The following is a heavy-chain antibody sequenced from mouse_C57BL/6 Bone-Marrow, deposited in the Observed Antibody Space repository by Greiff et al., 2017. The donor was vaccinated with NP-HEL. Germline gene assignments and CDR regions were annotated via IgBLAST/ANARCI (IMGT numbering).Heavy chain of an antibody. J-gene: IGHJ2*01. V-gene: IGHV7-3*01. CDR3: ARFYGNYVGYYFDY. CDR1: GFTFTDYY. Sequence: EVKVVESGGGLVQPGGSLSLSCAASGFTFTDYYMSWVRQPPGKALEWLGFIRNKANGYTTEYSASVKGRFTISRDNSQSILYLQMNARRAEDSATYYCARFYGNYVGYYFDYWGQGTTLTVSS. D-gene: IGHD2-1*01. CDR2: IRNKANGYTT.